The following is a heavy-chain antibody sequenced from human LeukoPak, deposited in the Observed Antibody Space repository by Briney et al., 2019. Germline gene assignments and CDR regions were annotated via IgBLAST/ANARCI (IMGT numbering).Heavy chain of an antibody. CDR1: GFTYSTYG. CDR3: AKGGDYSNLDY. CDR2: IRYDGTNQ. D-gene: IGHD4-11*01. Sequence: PGGSLRLSCVASGFTYSTYGMHWVRQAPGKGLEWVSFIRYDGTNQYYADSVKGRFTISRDDSKITLYLQMNSLRAEDTAVYYCAKGGDYSNLDYWGQGTLVTVSS. V-gene: IGHV3-30*02. J-gene: IGHJ4*02.